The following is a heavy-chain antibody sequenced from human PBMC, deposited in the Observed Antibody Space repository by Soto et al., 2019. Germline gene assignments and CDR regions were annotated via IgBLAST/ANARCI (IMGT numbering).Heavy chain of an antibody. J-gene: IGHJ4*02. CDR1: GFTFNNYV. Sequence: EVQLLESGGTLVQPGGSLRLSCAASGFTFNNYVMNWVRQAPGKGLERVSAISGTGTSTYYADSVKDRFTISRDNSKNTVYLQMNSLRAEDTAVYYCAKNFWFDNIWGNYRPLDYWGQGTLVAVSS. CDR2: ISGTGTST. CDR3: AKNFWFDNIWGNYRPLDY. D-gene: IGHD3-16*01. V-gene: IGHV3-23*01.